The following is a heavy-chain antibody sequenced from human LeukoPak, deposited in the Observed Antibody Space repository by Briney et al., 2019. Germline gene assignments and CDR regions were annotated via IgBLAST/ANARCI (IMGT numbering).Heavy chain of an antibody. V-gene: IGHV3-21*01. Sequence: GGSLRLSCAASGFTFSSYSMNWVRQAPGKGLEWVSSISSSSSYIYYADSVKGRFTISRDNAKNSLYLQMISLRAEDTAVYYCARDPECSSTSCYMLDYWGQGTLVTVSS. J-gene: IGHJ4*02. CDR3: ARDPECSSTSCYMLDY. CDR2: ISSSSSYI. D-gene: IGHD2-2*02. CDR1: GFTFSSYS.